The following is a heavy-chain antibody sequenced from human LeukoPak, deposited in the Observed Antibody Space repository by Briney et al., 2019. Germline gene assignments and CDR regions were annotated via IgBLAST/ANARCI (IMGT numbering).Heavy chain of an antibody. CDR2: IYPREST. CDR3: ARFSPRAMGNYLDF. D-gene: IGHD7-27*01. CDR1: GGSISSGDYS. V-gene: IGHV4-30-2*01. J-gene: IGHJ4*02. Sequence: SQTLSLTCAVSGGSISSGDYSWSWIRQPPGKGLEWIGYIYPRESTYYNPSLKSRVILSLDKSANQFSLNLSSVTAADTAVYYCARFSPRAMGNYLDFWGQGTLVTVSS.